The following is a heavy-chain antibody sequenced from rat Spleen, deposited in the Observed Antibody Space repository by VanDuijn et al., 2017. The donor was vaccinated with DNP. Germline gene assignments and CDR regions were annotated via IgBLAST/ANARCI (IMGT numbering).Heavy chain of an antibody. J-gene: IGHJ2*01. CDR1: GFTFSDHN. CDR2: ISYDGYNT. CDR3: ASRPPPTRGPFDY. D-gene: IGHD1-4*01. Sequence: EVQLVESGGGLVQPGRSLKLSCAASGFTFSDHNMAWVRQAPKKGLEWVATISYDGYNTYYRDSVKGRFTISRDNAQSTLYLQMDSLRSEYTATYYGASRPPPTRGPFDYWGQGVMVTVSS. V-gene: IGHV5-7*01.